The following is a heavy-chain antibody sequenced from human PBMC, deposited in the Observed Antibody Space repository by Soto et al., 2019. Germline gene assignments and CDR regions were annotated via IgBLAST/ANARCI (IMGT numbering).Heavy chain of an antibody. J-gene: IGHJ6*02. Sequence: GASVKVSCKASGYTLTSYGISWVRQAPGQGLEWMGWISAYNGNTNYAQKLQGRVTMTTDTSTSTAYMELRSLRSDDTAVYYCARVGPAAIHVYYYYGMDVWGQGTTVTVS. V-gene: IGHV1-18*01. CDR1: GYTLTSYG. D-gene: IGHD2-2*02. CDR3: ARVGPAAIHVYYYYGMDV. CDR2: ISAYNGNT.